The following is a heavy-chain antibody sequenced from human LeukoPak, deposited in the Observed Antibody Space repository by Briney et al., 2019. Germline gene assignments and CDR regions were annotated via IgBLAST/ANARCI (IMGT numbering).Heavy chain of an antibody. V-gene: IGHV3-23*01. J-gene: IGHJ4*02. Sequence: GSLRLSCAASGFTFSSYAMSWVRQAPGKGLEWVSAISGSGGSTYYADSVKGRFTISRDNSKNTLYLQMNSLRAEDTAVYYCAKDAESEYYDFWSGYPFDYWGQGTLVTVSS. CDR3: AKDAESEYYDFWSGYPFDY. CDR1: GFTFSSYA. D-gene: IGHD3-3*01. CDR2: ISGSGGST.